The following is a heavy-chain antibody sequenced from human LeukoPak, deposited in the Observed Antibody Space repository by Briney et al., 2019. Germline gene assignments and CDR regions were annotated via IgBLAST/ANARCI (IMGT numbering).Heavy chain of an antibody. CDR1: GGSISSYY. CDR3: ARHSGSYSLVDS. CDR2: IYYSGST. V-gene: IGHV4-59*08. J-gene: IGHJ4*02. D-gene: IGHD1-26*01. Sequence: PSETLSLTCTVSGGSISSYYWSWIRQPPGRGLEWIGYIYYSGSTNYNPSLKSRVTISVDTSKNQFSLKLSSVTAEDTAVYYCARHSGSYSLVDSWGQGTLVTVSS.